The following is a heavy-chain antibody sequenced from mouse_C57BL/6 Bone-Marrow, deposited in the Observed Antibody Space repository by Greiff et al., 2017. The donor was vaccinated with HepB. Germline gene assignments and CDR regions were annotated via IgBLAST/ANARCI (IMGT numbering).Heavy chain of an antibody. J-gene: IGHJ2*01. Sequence: VQLQESGPELVKPGASVKISCKASGYAFSSSWMNWVKQRPGKGLEWIGRIYPGDGDTNYNGKFKGKATLTADKSSSTAYMQLSSLTSEDSAVYFCAVYYGYDFDYWGQGTTLTVSS. V-gene: IGHV1-82*01. CDR2: IYPGDGDT. CDR3: AVYYGYDFDY. D-gene: IGHD2-2*01. CDR1: GYAFSSSW.